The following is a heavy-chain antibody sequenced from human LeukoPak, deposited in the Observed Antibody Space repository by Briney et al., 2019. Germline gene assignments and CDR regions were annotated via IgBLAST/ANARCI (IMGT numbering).Heavy chain of an antibody. CDR2: MNPKSGYT. CDR1: VYTFTNYD. J-gene: IGHJ4*02. CDR3: ARVTGSIDY. Sequence: GASVKVSFKASVYTFTNYDINWVRQATGQGLEWMGWMNPKSGYTGYAQKFQGRVTMTRDTSISTAYMELGSLRSEDTAVYYCARVTGSIDYWGQGTLVTVSS. D-gene: IGHD1-26*01. V-gene: IGHV1-8*01.